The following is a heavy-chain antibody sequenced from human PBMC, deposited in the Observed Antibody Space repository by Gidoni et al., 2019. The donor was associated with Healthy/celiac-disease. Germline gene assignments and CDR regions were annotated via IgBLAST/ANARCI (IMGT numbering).Heavy chain of an antibody. CDR3: ARGYCSGGSCYPNY. D-gene: IGHD2-15*01. CDR2: IIPILGIA. Sequence: QVQLVQSGAEVKKPGSSVKVSCKASGGTFRSYAISWVRQAPGQGLEWMGRIIPILGIANYAQKFQGRVTITADKSTSTAYMELSSLRSEDTAVYYCARGYCSGGSCYPNYWGQGTLVTVSS. CDR1: GGTFRSYA. J-gene: IGHJ4*02. V-gene: IGHV1-69*04.